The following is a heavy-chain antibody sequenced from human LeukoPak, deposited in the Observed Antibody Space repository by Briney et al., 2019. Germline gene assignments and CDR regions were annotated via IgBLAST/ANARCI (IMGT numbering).Heavy chain of an antibody. V-gene: IGHV3-23*01. CDR3: AKGTRRLNNNWFGP. J-gene: IGHJ5*02. CDR2: ISGSGGST. D-gene: IGHD1/OR15-1a*01. CDR1: GFTSSSYA. Sequence: GGSLRLSCAPSGFTSSSYATSWVRQAPGEGLEWVSAISGSGGSTYYADSVKGRFTISRDNSKNALYLQMNSLRGEDTAVYYYAKGTRRLNNNWFGPWGQGTLVTVSS.